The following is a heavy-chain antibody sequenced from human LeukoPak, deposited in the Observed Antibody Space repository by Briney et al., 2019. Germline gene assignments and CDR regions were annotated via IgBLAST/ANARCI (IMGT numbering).Heavy chain of an antibody. V-gene: IGHV3-23*01. CDR1: GFTFSIYA. Sequence: GGSLRLSCAGSGFTFSIYAMAWVRQAPGKGLEWVSAISSGGSNTNYADSVKGRFTMSRDNSKNTLYLQMNSLTAEDTAAYYCGRRSCSGGSCNCDYWGQGTLVTVSS. D-gene: IGHD2-15*01. J-gene: IGHJ4*02. CDR2: ISSGGSNT. CDR3: GRRSCSGGSCNCDY.